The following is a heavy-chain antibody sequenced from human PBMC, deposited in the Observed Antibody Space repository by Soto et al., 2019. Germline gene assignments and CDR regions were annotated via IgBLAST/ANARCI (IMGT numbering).Heavy chain of an antibody. Sequence: PGGSLRLSCATSGFTFSSYGMHWVRQAPGKGLEWVAVIWYDGSNKYYADSVKGRFTISRDNSKNTLYLQMNSLRAENTAVYYCASLLTLFGDMDVWGKGTTVTVSS. CDR2: IWYDGSNK. CDR1: GFTFSSYG. J-gene: IGHJ6*03. D-gene: IGHD3-10*01. CDR3: ASLLTLFGDMDV. V-gene: IGHV3-33*01.